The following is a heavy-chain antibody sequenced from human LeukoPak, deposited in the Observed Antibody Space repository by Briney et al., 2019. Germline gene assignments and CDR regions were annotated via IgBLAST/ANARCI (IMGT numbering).Heavy chain of an antibody. CDR2: CSSASSYK. V-gene: IGHV3-21*01. Sequence: GGSLRLTCAASGFIFGDYDMNWVRQAPGQGLEWVGLCSSASSYKYYGDSVKGRFTISRDNAKSLMYLQLNSLRAGDTALYFCARGGKKNGGDSFHLWGPGTMVTVAS. CDR1: GFIFGDYD. D-gene: IGHD3-10*01. J-gene: IGHJ3*01. CDR3: ARGGKKNGGDSFHL.